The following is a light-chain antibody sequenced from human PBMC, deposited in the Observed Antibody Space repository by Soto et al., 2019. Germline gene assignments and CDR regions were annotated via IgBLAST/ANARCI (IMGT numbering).Light chain of an antibody. CDR1: SSDVGGYNY. Sequence: QSALTQPASVSGSPGQSITISCTGTSSDVGGYNYVSWYQHHPGKAPKLMIYDVSSRPSGVSNRFSGSKSANTASLTISGLQAEDEDDYYCSSYTSSSTLYVFGTGTKLTVL. CDR3: SSYTSSSTLYV. V-gene: IGLV2-14*03. CDR2: DVS. J-gene: IGLJ1*01.